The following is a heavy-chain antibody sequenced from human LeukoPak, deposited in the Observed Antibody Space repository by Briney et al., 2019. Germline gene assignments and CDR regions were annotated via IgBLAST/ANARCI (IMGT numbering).Heavy chain of an antibody. D-gene: IGHD2-21*02. CDR1: GFTFSSYA. J-gene: IGHJ4*02. CDR2: ISGSGGST. V-gene: IGHV3-23*01. Sequence: GGSLRLSCAASGFTFSSYAMSWVRQAPGKGLEWVSAISGSGGSTYYADSVKGRFTISRDNSKHTLYLQMNSLRAEDTAVYYCAMDVVVPAIFDYWGQGTLVTVSS. CDR3: AMDVVVPAIFDY.